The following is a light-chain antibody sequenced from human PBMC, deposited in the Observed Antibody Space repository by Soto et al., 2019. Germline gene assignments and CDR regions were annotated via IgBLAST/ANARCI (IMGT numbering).Light chain of an antibody. CDR1: QSVSSSY. CDR2: GAS. Sequence: EIVLTQSPGTLSLSPGERATLSCRASQSVSSSYLAWYQQKPGQAPRLLIYGASSRATGIPDRFSGSGSVTDFTLTISRLGPEDFAVYYCQQYGSSPFTFGPGTKVDIK. J-gene: IGKJ3*01. V-gene: IGKV3-20*01. CDR3: QQYGSSPFT.